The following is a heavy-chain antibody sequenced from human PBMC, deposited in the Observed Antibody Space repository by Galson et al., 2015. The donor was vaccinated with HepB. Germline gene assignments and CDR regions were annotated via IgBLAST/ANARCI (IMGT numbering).Heavy chain of an antibody. Sequence: SVKVSCKASGYTFTSYGISWVRQAPGQGLEWMGWISAYNGNTNYAQKLQGRVTMTTDTSTSTAYMELRSLRSDDTAVYYCARDLIRGYSGYDGGYFDYWGQGTLVTVSS. CDR3: ARDLIRGYSGYDGGYFDY. V-gene: IGHV1-18*01. CDR1: GYTFTSYG. J-gene: IGHJ4*02. CDR2: ISAYNGNT. D-gene: IGHD5-12*01.